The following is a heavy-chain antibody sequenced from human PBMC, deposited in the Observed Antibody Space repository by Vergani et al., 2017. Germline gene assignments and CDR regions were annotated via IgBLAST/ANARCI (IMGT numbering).Heavy chain of an antibody. Sequence: QVQLVQSGAEVKKPGASVKGSCKASGYTFTSDGISWGRQAPGQGLEWMGWIGAYNGNINYAQKLQGRVTMATETSTSTAYVELRRLRSDDTSVYYCARDSILWELLQGGSFDYWGQGTLVTVSS. CDR2: IGAYNGNI. CDR1: GYTFTSDG. J-gene: IGHJ4*02. D-gene: IGHD1-26*01. V-gene: IGHV1-18*01. CDR3: ARDSILWELLQGGSFDY.